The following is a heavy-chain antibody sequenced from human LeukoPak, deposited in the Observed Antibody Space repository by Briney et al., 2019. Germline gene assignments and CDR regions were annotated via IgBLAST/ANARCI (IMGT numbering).Heavy chain of an antibody. Sequence: ASVKVSCKASGYTFISYGISWVRQAPGQGLECMGWISAYNGNTNYAQKLQGRVTITTDTSTSTAYMELRRLRSDDTAVYYCARILTYGKEPYYFDYWGQGTRVSVSS. J-gene: IGHJ4*02. CDR3: ARILTYGKEPYYFDY. CDR1: GYTFISYG. V-gene: IGHV1-18*01. D-gene: IGHD4-17*01. CDR2: ISAYNGNT.